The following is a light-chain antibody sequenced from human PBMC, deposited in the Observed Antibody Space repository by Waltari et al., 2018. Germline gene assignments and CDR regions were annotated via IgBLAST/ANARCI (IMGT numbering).Light chain of an antibody. J-gene: IGLJ2*01. CDR1: SGAVGSYKL. CDR2: EVN. V-gene: IGLV2-23*02. CDR3: CSYAGGSVI. Sequence: QSGLTQPASVSGSPGQSITISCTVSSGAVGSYKLVSWYQRHPGKAPKLIISEVNDRPSGVSNRFSGSKSGNTASLTISGLQAEDEADYYCCSYAGGSVIFGGGTKLTVL.